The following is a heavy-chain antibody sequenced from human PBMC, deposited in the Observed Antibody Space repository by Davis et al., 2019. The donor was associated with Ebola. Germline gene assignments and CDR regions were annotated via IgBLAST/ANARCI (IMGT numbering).Heavy chain of an antibody. CDR2: INPNSGGT. D-gene: IGHD6-13*01. CDR3: ARTTLYSSSWSFFDY. CDR1: GYTFTGYY. J-gene: IGHJ4*02. Sequence: AASVKVSCKASGYTFTGYYLHWLRQAPGQGLEWMGWINPNSGGTNYAQKFQDRVTVTRDTSISTAYMELSRLRSDDTAVYYCARTTLYSSSWSFFDYWGQGTLVTVSS. V-gene: IGHV1-2*02.